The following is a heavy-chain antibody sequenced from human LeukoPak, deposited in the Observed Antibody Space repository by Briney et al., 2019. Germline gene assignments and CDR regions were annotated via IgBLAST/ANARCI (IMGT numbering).Heavy chain of an antibody. Sequence: SETLSLTCTVSGGSISSSSYYWGWIRQPPGKGLEWIGSIYYSGSTYYNPSLKSRVTISVDTSKNQFSLKLSSVTAADTAVYYCARTTTNYYDSSGYYLDYWGQGTLVTVSS. CDR1: GGSISSSSYY. CDR2: IYYSGST. J-gene: IGHJ4*02. V-gene: IGHV4-39*07. CDR3: ARTTTNYYDSSGYYLDY. D-gene: IGHD3-22*01.